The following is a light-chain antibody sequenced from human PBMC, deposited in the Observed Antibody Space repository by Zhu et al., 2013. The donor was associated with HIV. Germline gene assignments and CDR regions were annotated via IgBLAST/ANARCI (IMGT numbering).Light chain of an antibody. CDR3: LQRHSLPWT. Sequence: AIQMTQSPSSLSASVGDTVTITCRASHDIRDDLDWYQQRPGRAPDLLIYSASTLPTGVPSRFGGSRSGTDFSLTITSLQPADFTTFYCLQRHSLPWTFGQGTRVE. CDR2: SAS. CDR1: HDIRDD. V-gene: IGKV1-6*01. J-gene: IGKJ1*01.